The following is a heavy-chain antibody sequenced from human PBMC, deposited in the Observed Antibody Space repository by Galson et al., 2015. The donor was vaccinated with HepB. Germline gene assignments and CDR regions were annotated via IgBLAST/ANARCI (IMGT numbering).Heavy chain of an antibody. CDR3: ARAPRGNYDSSGYYLNWFDP. CDR1: GFTFSSYS. D-gene: IGHD3-22*01. CDR2: ISSSSSYI. Sequence: SLRLSCAASGFTFSSYSMNWVRQAPGKGLEWVSSISSSSSYIYYADSVKGRFTISRDNAKNSLYLQMNSLRAEDTAVYYCARAPRGNYDSSGYYLNWFDPWGQGTLVTVSS. J-gene: IGHJ5*02. V-gene: IGHV3-21*01.